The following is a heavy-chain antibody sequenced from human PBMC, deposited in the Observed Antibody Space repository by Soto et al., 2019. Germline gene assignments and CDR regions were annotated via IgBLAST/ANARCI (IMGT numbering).Heavy chain of an antibody. CDR2: ISSSSSYI. CDR3: ARDYSSWYDDAFDI. D-gene: IGHD6-13*01. CDR1: GFTFSSYS. V-gene: IGHV3-21*01. J-gene: IGHJ3*02. Sequence: RLSCAASGFTFSSYSMNWVRQAPGKGLEWVSSISSSSSYIYYADSVKGRFTISRDNAKNSLYLQMNSLRAEDTAVYYCARDYSSWYDDAFDIWGQGTMVTVSS.